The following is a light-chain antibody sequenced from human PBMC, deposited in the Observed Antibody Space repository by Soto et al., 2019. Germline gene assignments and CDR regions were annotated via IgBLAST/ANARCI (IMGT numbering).Light chain of an antibody. CDR2: EVT. Sequence: QSALTHPASVSGSPGQTITISCTGTSSDVGRYNTVSWYQHHPGKAPKLIIYEVTHRPAGISDRFSPAKSGNTASLTISGLQGEDESDYYCTSVRANHFSVLRSATTRNVL. CDR1: SSDVGRYNT. J-gene: IGLJ1*01. CDR3: TSVRANHFSV. V-gene: IGLV2-14*01.